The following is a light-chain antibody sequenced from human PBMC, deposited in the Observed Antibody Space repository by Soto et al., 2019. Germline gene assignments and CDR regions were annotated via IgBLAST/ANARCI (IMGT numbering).Light chain of an antibody. Sequence: DIQMTQSASSLSATVGDRVTITCRASQNINNYLKWYQQRPGEAPKLLIYAASTLQAGVPSRFSGSGSGTLFTLTISSLEPEDFAVYYCQHRDSWPLTFGGGTKVEIK. J-gene: IGKJ4*01. CDR1: QNINNY. CDR2: AAS. CDR3: QHRDSWPLT. V-gene: IGKV1-39*01.